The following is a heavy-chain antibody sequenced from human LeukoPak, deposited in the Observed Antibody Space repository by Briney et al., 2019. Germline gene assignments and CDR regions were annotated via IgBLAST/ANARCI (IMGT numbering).Heavy chain of an antibody. Sequence: GGSLRLSCAASGFTFSKYWMSWVRQAPGKGLEWVANIKKDGSEKYYEDSVEGRFTISRDNAKNSVYLQMNSLRAEDTAVYYCARDVHGGAFDYWGQGTLVTVSS. CDR2: IKKDGSEK. D-gene: IGHD4-23*01. CDR1: GFTFSKYW. J-gene: IGHJ4*02. CDR3: ARDVHGGAFDY. V-gene: IGHV3-7*01.